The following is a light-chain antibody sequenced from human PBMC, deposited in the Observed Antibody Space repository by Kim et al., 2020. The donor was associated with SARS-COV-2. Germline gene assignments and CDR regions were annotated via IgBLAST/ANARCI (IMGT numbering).Light chain of an antibody. CDR1: ESITTY. CDR3: QESYDTPLT. V-gene: IGKV1-39*01. CDR2: GAS. J-gene: IGKJ4*01. Sequence: ASVGDRVTIPCRASESITTYLNWYQKKPGKAPKLLIYGASTLQGGVPSRFSGSGYGTDFSLTISSLQPEDFGTYYCQESYDTPLTFGGGTKVDIK.